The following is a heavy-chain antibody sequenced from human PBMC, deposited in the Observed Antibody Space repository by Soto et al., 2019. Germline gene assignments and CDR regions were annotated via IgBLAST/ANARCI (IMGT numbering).Heavy chain of an antibody. CDR3: TRPFVCSGGSCYSGWYYYYGMDV. V-gene: IGHV3-73*01. Sequence: GGSLRLSCAASGFTFSTYAISWVRQASGKGLEWVGRIGSKANNYATAYAASVKGRFTISRDDSKNTAYLQMNSLKTEDTAINYCTRPFVCSGGSCYSGWYYYYGMDVWGQGTTVTVSS. D-gene: IGHD2-15*01. J-gene: IGHJ6*02. CDR2: IGSKANNYAT. CDR1: GFTFSTYA.